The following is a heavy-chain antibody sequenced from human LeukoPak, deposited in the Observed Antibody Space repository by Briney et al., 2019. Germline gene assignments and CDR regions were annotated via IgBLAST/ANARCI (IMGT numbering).Heavy chain of an antibody. CDR1: GYTFTTYS. CDR2: INLSGGST. V-gene: IGHV1-46*01. Sequence: ASVKVSFKASGYTFTTYSMHWVRQAPGQGLEWMAIINLSGGSTDYTQKFQGRVTVTRDTSTSTVYMELSSLRSEDTAVYYCVRHNHMDVWGQGTTVIDSS. CDR3: VRHNHMDV. J-gene: IGHJ6*02.